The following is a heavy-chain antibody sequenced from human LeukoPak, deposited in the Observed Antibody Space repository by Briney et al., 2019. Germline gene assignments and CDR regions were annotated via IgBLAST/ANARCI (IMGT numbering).Heavy chain of an antibody. CDR3: PPGRPYGNFNFPP. CDR2: IYHSGST. Sequence: SGTLSLTCAVSGGSISSSNWWSWVRQPPGKGLEWIGEIYHSGSTNYNPSLKSRVTISVDKSKNQFSLMLRSVTAADTAIYYGPPGRPYGNFNFPPWAKETLVTVS. V-gene: IGHV4-4*02. CDR1: GGSISSSNW. J-gene: IGHJ5*02. D-gene: IGHD4-17*01.